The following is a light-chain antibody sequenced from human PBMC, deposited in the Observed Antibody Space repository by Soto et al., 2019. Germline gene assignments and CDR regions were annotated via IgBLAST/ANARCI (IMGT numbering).Light chain of an antibody. J-gene: IGKJ5*01. V-gene: IGKV1-33*01. CDR3: QQYHILPIT. CDR2: DAS. CDR1: QGIRNY. Sequence: DIQMTQSPSSLSASVGDRVTITCQASQGIRNYLNWYHQKSGKAPKLLIFDASTLETGVPSRLGGSGSGTDFTFTITSLQPEDVGTYFCQQYHILPITFGQGTRLEIK.